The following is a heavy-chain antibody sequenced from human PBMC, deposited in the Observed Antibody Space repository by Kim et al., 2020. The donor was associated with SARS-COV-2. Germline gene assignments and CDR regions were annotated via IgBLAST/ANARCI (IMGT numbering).Heavy chain of an antibody. CDR1: GFTFSSYW. CDR3: AREWVFHYYDSSGYYHYYYYGMDV. D-gene: IGHD3-22*01. V-gene: IGHV3-74*01. CDR2: INSDGSST. J-gene: IGHJ6*02. Sequence: GGSLRLSCAASGFTFSSYWMHWVRQAPGKGLVWVSRINSDGSSTSYADSVKGRFTISRDNAKNTLYLQMNSLRAEDTAVYYCAREWVFHYYDSSGYYHYYYYGMDVWGQGTTVTVSS.